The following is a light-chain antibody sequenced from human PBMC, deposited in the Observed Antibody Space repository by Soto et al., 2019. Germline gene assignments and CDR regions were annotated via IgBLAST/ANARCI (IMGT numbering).Light chain of an antibody. CDR2: EVN. J-gene: IGLJ1*01. CDR3: SSYGGNTLFV. CDR1: NSDVGSSVY. V-gene: IGLV2-14*01. Sequence: QSVLTQPASVSGSPGQSISFSCAGSNSDVGSSVYVSWYRQHPGKAPQLIIYEVNKRPSGVSNRFSGTKSGNTASLTISGLQPDDEADYYCSSYGGNTLFVFGTGTKVTVL.